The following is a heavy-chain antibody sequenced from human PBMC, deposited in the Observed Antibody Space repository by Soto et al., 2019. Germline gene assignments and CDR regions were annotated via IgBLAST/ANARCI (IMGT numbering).Heavy chain of an antibody. D-gene: IGHD6-13*01. CDR3: ARGGAVAAAGTLLGY. V-gene: IGHV1-18*04. Sequence: ASVKVSCKASGYTFTSYGISWVRQAPGQGLEWMGWISAYNGNTNYAQRLQGRVTMTTDTSTSTAYMELRSLRSDDTAVYYCARGGAVAAAGTLLGYWGQGTLVTVSS. J-gene: IGHJ4*02. CDR1: GYTFTSYG. CDR2: ISAYNGNT.